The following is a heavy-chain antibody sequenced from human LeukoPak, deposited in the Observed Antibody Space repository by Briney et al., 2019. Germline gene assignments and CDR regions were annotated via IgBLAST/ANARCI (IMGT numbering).Heavy chain of an antibody. V-gene: IGHV5-51*01. Sequence: GESLKISCKGSGYSFTSYWIGWVRQMPGKGLEWMGIIYPGDPDTRYSPSFQGQVTISADKSISTAYLQWSSLKASGTAMYYCARQRAGYDFWSGHYGNFDYWGQGTLVTVSS. CDR1: GYSFTSYW. CDR3: ARQRAGYDFWSGHYGNFDY. J-gene: IGHJ4*02. D-gene: IGHD3-3*01. CDR2: IYPGDPDT.